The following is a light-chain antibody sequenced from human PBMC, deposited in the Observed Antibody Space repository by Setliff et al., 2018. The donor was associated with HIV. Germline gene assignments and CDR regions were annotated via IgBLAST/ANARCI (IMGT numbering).Light chain of an antibody. Sequence: SYELTQPPSVSVAPGKTARITCGGNNIGSKSVHWYQQKPGQAPVLVIYYDSDRPSGIPERFSGSNSGNTATLTISRVEAGDEADYYCAAWDDSLNGSYVFGSGTKVTVL. J-gene: IGLJ1*01. CDR2: YDS. V-gene: IGLV3-21*04. CDR1: NIGSKS. CDR3: AAWDDSLNGSYV.